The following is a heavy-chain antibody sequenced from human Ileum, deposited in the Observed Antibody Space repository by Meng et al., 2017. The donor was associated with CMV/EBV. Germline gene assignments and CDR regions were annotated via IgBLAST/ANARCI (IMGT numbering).Heavy chain of an antibody. D-gene: IGHD2-21*01. CDR3: ARATSPPYCGRPNCYLATEYFEH. CDR1: GFTFSTSW. CDR2: IKQDGSDK. J-gene: IGHJ1*01. V-gene: IGHV3-7*01. Sequence: GGSLRLSCAASGFTFSTSWMGWVRQAPGRGLEWVANIKQDGSDKFYVGSVEGRFTVSRDNTKNTVYLQMNSLRVEDTAVYYCARATSPPYCGRPNCYLATEYFEHWGQGSLVTVSS.